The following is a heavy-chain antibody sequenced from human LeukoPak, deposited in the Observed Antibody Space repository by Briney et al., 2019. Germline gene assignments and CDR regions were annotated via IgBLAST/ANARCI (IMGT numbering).Heavy chain of an antibody. CDR2: ISWNSGSI. Sequence: GGSLRLSCAASGFTFDDYAMHWVRQAPGKGLERVSGISWNSGSIGYADSVKGRFTISRDNSKNTLYLQMNSLRAEDTAVYYCANPGGGFWNGYYANYFDYWGQGTLVTVSS. D-gene: IGHD3-3*01. CDR1: GFTFDDYA. V-gene: IGHV3-9*01. J-gene: IGHJ4*02. CDR3: ANPGGGFWNGYYANYFDY.